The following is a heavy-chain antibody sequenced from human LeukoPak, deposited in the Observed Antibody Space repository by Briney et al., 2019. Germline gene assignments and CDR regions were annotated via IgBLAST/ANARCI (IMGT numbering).Heavy chain of an antibody. Sequence: PGGSLRLSCAASGFXFSSYSINWVRQAPGKGLKWVSSISSASSYIYYADSVKGRFTISRDNAKNSLYLQMNSLRAEDTAVYYCARSPRITVVRGVPLDAFDIWGQGTMVTVSS. CDR3: ARSPRITVVRGVPLDAFDI. J-gene: IGHJ3*02. D-gene: IGHD3-10*01. CDR2: ISSASSYI. V-gene: IGHV3-21*01. CDR1: GFXFSSYS.